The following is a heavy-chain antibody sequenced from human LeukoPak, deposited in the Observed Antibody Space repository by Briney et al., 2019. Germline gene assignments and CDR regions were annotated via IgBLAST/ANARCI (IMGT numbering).Heavy chain of an antibody. CDR3: ARHYYDTSGYYPPGAY. V-gene: IGHV4-39*01. J-gene: IGHJ4*02. D-gene: IGHD3-22*01. CDR2: VYYSGTT. Sequence: SETLSLTCTVSGGSISSSNYRWGWIRQPPGKGLEWIGSVYYSGTTYYNPSLKSRVTISVDTSENQFSLRLSSVTAADTAVYYCARHYYDTSGYYPPGAYRGQGTLVTVSS. CDR1: GGSISSSNYR.